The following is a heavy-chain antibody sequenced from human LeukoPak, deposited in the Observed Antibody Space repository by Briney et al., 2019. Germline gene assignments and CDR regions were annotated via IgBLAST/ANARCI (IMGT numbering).Heavy chain of an antibody. Sequence: SVKVSCKASGGTFSSYAISWVRQAPGQGLEWMGGIIPIFGTANYAQKFQGRVTITADESTSTAYMELSSLRSEDTAAYYCARDGGDGYNDFDYWGQGTLVTVSS. V-gene: IGHV1-69*13. J-gene: IGHJ4*02. D-gene: IGHD5-24*01. CDR2: IIPIFGTA. CDR1: GGTFSSYA. CDR3: ARDGGDGYNDFDY.